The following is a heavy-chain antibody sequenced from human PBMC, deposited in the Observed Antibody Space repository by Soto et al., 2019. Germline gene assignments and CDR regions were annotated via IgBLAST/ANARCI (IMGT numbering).Heavy chain of an antibody. CDR3: ARGGSGSYYEVDY. CDR1: GYTFANYA. D-gene: IGHD1-26*01. V-gene: IGHV1-3*01. CDR2: INAGNGYT. Sequence: GASVKVSCKASGYTFANYAMHWVRQAPGQRLECMGWINAGNGYTKYSQKFQDRVTITRDTPASTAYMELSSPRSEDTAVYYCARGGSGSYYEVDYWGQGTLVTVSS. J-gene: IGHJ4*02.